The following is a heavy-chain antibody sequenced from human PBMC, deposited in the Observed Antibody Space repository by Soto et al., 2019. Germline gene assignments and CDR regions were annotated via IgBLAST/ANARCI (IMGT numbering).Heavy chain of an antibody. Sequence: SETLSLTCSVSGDSISNSRFYWAWIRQPPGEGLEWIGSIYHTGNAYYNPSLRSRVTISVDTSKNQFSLKLTSVTAADAALYYCARDFFDSSDYTTNWFDPWGQGTLVTVSS. J-gene: IGHJ5*02. D-gene: IGHD3-22*01. CDR3: ARDFFDSSDYTTNWFDP. CDR1: GDSISNSRFY. CDR2: IYHTGNA. V-gene: IGHV4-39*01.